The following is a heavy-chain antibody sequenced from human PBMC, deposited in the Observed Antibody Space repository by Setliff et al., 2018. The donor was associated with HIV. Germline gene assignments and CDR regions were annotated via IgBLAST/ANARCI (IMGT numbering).Heavy chain of an antibody. Sequence: SETLSLTCTVSGGSITSGSYYWSWIRQPAGKGLEWIGRIYSNGRTTHNPSLESRVTMSVDTSRTQFSLKLRSVTAADTAVYYCARYRSKLDWFDPWGQGILVTVSS. V-gene: IGHV4-61*02. CDR3: ARYRSKLDWFDP. D-gene: IGHD1-26*01. J-gene: IGHJ5*02. CDR2: IYSNGRT. CDR1: GGSITSGSYY.